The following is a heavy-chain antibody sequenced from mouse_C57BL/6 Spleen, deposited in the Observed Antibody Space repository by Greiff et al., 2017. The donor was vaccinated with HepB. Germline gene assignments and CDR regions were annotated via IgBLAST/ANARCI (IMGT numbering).Heavy chain of an antibody. CDR2: ISGGGGNT. J-gene: IGHJ2*01. D-gene: IGHD2-3*01. Sequence: EVMLVESGGGLVKPGGSLKLSCAASGFTFSSYTMSWVRQTPEKRLEWVATISGGGGNTYYPDSVKGRFTISRDNAKNTLYLQMSSLRSEDTALYYCAREVHGYYYFDYWGQGTTLTVSS. V-gene: IGHV5-9*01. CDR1: GFTFSSYT. CDR3: AREVHGYYYFDY.